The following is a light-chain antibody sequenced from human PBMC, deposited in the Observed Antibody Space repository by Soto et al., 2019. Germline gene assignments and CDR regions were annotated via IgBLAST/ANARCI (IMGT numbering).Light chain of an antibody. Sequence: EIVMTQSPATLSGSPGERATLSCRASQSVSSTYLAWYQQKPGQAPRLLIYGASSRATGIPDRFSGSGSGTDSTLTISRLEPEDFAVYYCQHYGSLVLTFGGGTKVEIK. CDR2: GAS. CDR1: QSVSSTY. V-gene: IGKV3-20*01. CDR3: QHYGSLVLT. J-gene: IGKJ4*01.